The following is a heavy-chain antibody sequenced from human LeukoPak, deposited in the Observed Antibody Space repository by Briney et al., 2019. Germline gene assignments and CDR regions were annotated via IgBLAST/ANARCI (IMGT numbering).Heavy chain of an antibody. J-gene: IGHJ4*02. CDR2: IWYDGSNK. CDR3: ARDPGGCTNGVCSYYFDY. D-gene: IGHD2-8*01. V-gene: IGHV3-33*01. CDR1: GFTFSSYG. Sequence: PGGSLRLSCAASGFTFSSYGMHWVRQAPGKGLEWVAVIWYDGSNKYYADSVKGRFTISRDNSKNTLYLQMNSLRAEDTAVYYCARDPGGCTNGVCSYYFDYWGQGTLVTVSS.